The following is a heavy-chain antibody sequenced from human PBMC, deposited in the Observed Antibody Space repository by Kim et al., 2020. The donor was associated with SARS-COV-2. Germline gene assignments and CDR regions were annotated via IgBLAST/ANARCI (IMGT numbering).Heavy chain of an antibody. Sequence: ASVKVSCKASGYTFTSYYMHWVRQAPGQGLEWMGIINPSGGSTSYAQKFQGRVTMTRDTSTSTVYMELSSLRSEDTAVYYCARGSPVYYDILTGYYRGYWGQGTLVTVSS. V-gene: IGHV1-46*01. CDR1: GYTFTSYY. CDR2: INPSGGST. CDR3: ARGSPVYYDILTGYYRGY. J-gene: IGHJ4*02. D-gene: IGHD3-9*01.